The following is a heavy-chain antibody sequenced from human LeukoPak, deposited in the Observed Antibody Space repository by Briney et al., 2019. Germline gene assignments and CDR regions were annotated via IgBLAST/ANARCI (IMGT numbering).Heavy chain of an antibody. CDR3: ARRYGSGSYYIRYYYYYMDV. CDR2: VHYSGST. V-gene: IGHV4-59*12. Sequence: PSETLSLTCNVSGGSISTYYWSWIRQPPGKGLEWIGYVHYSGSTNYDPSLKSRVTISVDTSKNQFSLKLSSVTAADTAVYYCARRYGSGSYYIRYYYYYMDVWGKGTTVTVSS. CDR1: GGSISTYY. J-gene: IGHJ6*03. D-gene: IGHD3-10*01.